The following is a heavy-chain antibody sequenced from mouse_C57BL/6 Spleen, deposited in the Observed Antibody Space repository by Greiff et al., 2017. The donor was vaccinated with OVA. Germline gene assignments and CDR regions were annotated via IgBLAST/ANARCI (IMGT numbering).Heavy chain of an antibody. CDR1: GYSFTDYN. CDR3: ASGAWFAY. CDR2: INPNYGTT. J-gene: IGHJ3*01. V-gene: IGHV1-39*01. Sequence: VQLQQSGPELVKPGASVKISCKASGYSFTDYNMNWVKQSNGKSLEWIGVINPNYGTTSYNQKIKGKATLTVNQSTSTVYMQLTSLSSGDSAVYYCASGAWFAYWGQGTLVTVSA.